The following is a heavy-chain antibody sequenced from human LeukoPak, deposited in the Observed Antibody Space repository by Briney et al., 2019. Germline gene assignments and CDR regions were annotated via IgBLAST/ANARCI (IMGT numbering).Heavy chain of an antibody. D-gene: IGHD1-26*01. CDR1: GFDFGTYA. J-gene: IGHJ4*02. CDR2: ISYDGSNK. Sequence: GGSLRLSCAVSGFDFGTYALHWVRQPPGKGLEWVAVISYDGSNKDYADSVKGRFTVSRDNSKSTLYLQMNSLRAEDTAVYYCARQWRELQLGYWGQGTLVTVSS. CDR3: ARQWRELQLGY. V-gene: IGHV3-30-3*01.